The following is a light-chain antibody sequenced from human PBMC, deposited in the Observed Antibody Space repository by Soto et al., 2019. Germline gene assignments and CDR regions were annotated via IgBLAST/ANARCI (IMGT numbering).Light chain of an antibody. J-gene: IGLJ2*01. CDR3: SSYTSSTTLV. V-gene: IGLV2-14*01. CDR2: DVS. Sequence: QSALTQPASVSGSPGQSITISCIGTSRDVGGYNYVSWYQQHPGKTPKVMIYDVSNRPSGVSDRFSGSKSGNTASLTISGLQAEDEADYYCSSYTSSTTLVFGGGTKLTVL. CDR1: SRDVGGYNY.